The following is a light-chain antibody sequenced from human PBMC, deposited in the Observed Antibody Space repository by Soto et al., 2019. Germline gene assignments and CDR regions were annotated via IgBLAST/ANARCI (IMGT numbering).Light chain of an antibody. J-gene: IGLJ1*01. CDR2: EVS. CDR3: SSYTSSSTYV. Sequence: QSALTQPASVSGSPGQSMTISCTGISSDVGGYNFVSWYQLPPGKAPKLMIYEVSNRPSGVSNRFSGSKSDNTASLTISGLQTEDEADYYCSSYTSSSTYVFGTGTKVTVL. CDR1: SSDVGGYNF. V-gene: IGLV2-14*01.